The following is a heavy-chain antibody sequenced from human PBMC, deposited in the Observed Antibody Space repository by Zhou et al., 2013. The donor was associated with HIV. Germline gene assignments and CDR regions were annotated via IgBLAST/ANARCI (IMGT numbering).Heavy chain of an antibody. D-gene: IGHD1-26*01. J-gene: IGHJ5*02. CDR3: ARDSDVGPTRRMFDL. V-gene: IGHV1-18*01. CDR2: ISPYNDNR. CDR1: GYTLTELS. Sequence: QEQLVQSGAEVKKPGASVKVSCKVSGYTLTELSMHWVRQAPGQGPEWMGWISPYNDNRISAHNLQGRFTMTTDTSTSTAYMELRSLISDDTAVYYCARDSDVGPTRRMFDLWGQGTPVAVSS.